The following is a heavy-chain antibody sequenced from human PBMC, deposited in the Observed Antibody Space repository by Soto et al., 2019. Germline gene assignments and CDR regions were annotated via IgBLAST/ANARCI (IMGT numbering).Heavy chain of an antibody. D-gene: IGHD3-3*01. CDR1: GFTFSSYS. V-gene: IGHV3-21*01. CDR3: ARDPEAHYDFWSGYYAYYGMDV. Sequence: KPGGSLRLSCAASGFTFSSYSMNWVRQAPGKGLEWVSSISSSSSYIYYADSVKGRFTISRDNAKNSLYLQMNSLRAEDTAVYYCARDPEAHYDFWSGYYAYYGMDVWGQGTTVTVSS. CDR2: ISSSSSYI. J-gene: IGHJ6*02.